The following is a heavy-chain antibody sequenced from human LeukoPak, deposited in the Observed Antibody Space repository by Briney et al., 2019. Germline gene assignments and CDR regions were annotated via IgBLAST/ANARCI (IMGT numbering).Heavy chain of an antibody. J-gene: IGHJ4*02. Sequence: QPGGSLRLSCAASGFTFSSYAMTWVRQAPGKGLEWVSVIGYSGGDIQYADSVKGRFTISRDNSKNTLYLQMNSLRVEDTAVYYCAKDELWFGEPYYFDYWGQGTLVTVSS. CDR2: IGYSGGDI. CDR1: GFTFSSYA. CDR3: AKDELWFGEPYYFDY. V-gene: IGHV3-23*01. D-gene: IGHD3-10*01.